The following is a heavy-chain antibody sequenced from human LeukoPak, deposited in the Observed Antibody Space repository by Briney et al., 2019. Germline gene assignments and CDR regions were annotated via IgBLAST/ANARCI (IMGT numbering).Heavy chain of an antibody. Sequence: SETLSLTCSVSGGSISSSSYYWGWIRQPPGKGLEWIGNTYYSGSTYYNPSLKSRVTISVDTSKNQFSLKLSSVTAADTAVYYCARASHRYCSSTSCPSRDYYMDVWGKGTTVTVS. D-gene: IGHD2-2*01. CDR2: TYYSGST. J-gene: IGHJ6*03. V-gene: IGHV4-39*07. CDR1: GGSISSSSYY. CDR3: ARASHRYCSSTSCPSRDYYMDV.